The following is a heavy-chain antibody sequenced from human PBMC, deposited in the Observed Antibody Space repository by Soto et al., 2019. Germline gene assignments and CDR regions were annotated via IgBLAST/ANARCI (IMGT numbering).Heavy chain of an antibody. Sequence: QITLKESGPTRVKPTQTLTLACTFSGFSLSSSGVGVGWIRQPPGKALEQLALIYWDDDKRYSPSLKSRLTITKDTSKNQVVLTMTNMDPVDTATCYCAHRAGLQGNWDGGYFDFWGQGALVTVSS. CDR1: GFSLSSSGVG. D-gene: IGHD1-1*01. J-gene: IGHJ4*02. V-gene: IGHV2-5*02. CDR3: AHRAGLQGNWDGGYFDF. CDR2: IYWDDDK.